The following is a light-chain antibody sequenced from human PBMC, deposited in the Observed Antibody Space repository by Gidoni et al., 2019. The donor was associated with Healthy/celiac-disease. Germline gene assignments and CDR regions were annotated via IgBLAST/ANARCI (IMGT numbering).Light chain of an antibody. CDR2: GAS. J-gene: IGKJ1*01. Sequence: ILLTQSPGTLSLSPGERATLSCRASQSVSSSYLAWYQQKPGQAPRLLIYGASSRATGIPDRFSGSGSGTDFTLTISRLEPEDFAVYYCQQYGSSLTWTFGQGTKVEIK. CDR1: QSVSSSY. V-gene: IGKV3-20*01. CDR3: QQYGSSLTWT.